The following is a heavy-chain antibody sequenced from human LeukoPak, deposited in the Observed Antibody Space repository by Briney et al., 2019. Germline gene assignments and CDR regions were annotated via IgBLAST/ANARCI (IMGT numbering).Heavy chain of an antibody. V-gene: IGHV4-59*01. CDR3: ARDNSGSYIDY. CDR1: GGSIGTYY. CDR2: IYSTGST. Sequence: PSETLSLTCTVSGGSIGTYYCTWIRQPPGKGLEWIGYIYSTGSTNYNPSLKSRVTISVDTSKSQFSLKLSSVTAADTAVYYCARDNSGSYIDYWGQGTLVTVSS. D-gene: IGHD1-26*01. J-gene: IGHJ4*02.